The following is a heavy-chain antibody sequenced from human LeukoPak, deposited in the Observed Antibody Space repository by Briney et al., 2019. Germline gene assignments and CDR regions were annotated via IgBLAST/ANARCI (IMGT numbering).Heavy chain of an antibody. CDR2: TNHSGST. J-gene: IGHJ6*03. D-gene: IGHD1-14*01. V-gene: IGHV4-34*01. Sequence: SETLSLTCAVYGGSFSGYYWSWIRQPPGKGLEWIGETNHSGSTNYNPSLKSRVSISVDTSKNQFSLKLSSATAADTAVYYCARGTRSYYYYYMDVWGKGTTVTVSS. CDR3: ARGTRSYYYYYMDV. CDR1: GGSFSGYY.